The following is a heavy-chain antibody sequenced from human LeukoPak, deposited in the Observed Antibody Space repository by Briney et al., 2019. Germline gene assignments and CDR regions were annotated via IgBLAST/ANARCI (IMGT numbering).Heavy chain of an antibody. D-gene: IGHD3-22*01. V-gene: IGHV1-2*02. CDR3: ARGYFDGSGYYCDY. CDR2: INPNSGGT. J-gene: IGHJ4*02. CDR1: GGTFSSYA. Sequence: GASVKVSCKASGGTFSSYAISWVRQAPGQGLEWMGWINPNSGGTNYVQKFQGRVTMTRDTSISTAYMDLSRLRSDDTAVYYCARGYFDGSGYYCDYWGQGALVTVSS.